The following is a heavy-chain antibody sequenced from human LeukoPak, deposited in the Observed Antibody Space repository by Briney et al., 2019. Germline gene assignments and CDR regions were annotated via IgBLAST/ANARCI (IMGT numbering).Heavy chain of an antibody. D-gene: IGHD2-2*01. CDR2: IYYSGST. CDR3: ARENGSSTSYGLYYYYGMDV. Sequence: PSETLSLTCTVSGGSISSYYWSWIRQPPGKGLEWLGYIYYSGSTNYNPSLKSRVTISVDTSKNQFSLKLSSVTAADTAVYYCARENGSSTSYGLYYYYGMDVWGQGTTVTVSS. V-gene: IGHV4-59*01. J-gene: IGHJ6*02. CDR1: GGSISSYY.